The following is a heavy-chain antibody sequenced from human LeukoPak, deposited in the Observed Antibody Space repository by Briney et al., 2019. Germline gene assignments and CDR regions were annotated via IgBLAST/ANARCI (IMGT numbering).Heavy chain of an antibody. J-gene: IGHJ6*03. D-gene: IGHD4-17*01. CDR1: GGIFSSYA. Sequence: ASVKVSCKASGGIFSSYAISWVRQAPGQGLEWMGGIIPIFGTANYAQKFQGRVTITADESTSTAYMELSSLRSEDTAVYYCARDAQKGILRDYYYYYMDVWGKGTTVTVSS. V-gene: IGHV1-69*13. CDR2: IIPIFGTA. CDR3: ARDAQKGILRDYYYYYMDV.